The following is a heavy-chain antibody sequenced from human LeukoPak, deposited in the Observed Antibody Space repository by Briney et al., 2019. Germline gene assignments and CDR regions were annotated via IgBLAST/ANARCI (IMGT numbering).Heavy chain of an antibody. Sequence: GGSLRLSCAASGFTFSSYWMHWVRQAPGKGLVWVSRINSDGSSTSYADSVKGRFTHYRHNTKNTLYLQMNSLRAEDTAVYYCAREGYGDAFDIWGQGTMVTVSS. D-gene: IGHD1-1*01. CDR3: AREGYGDAFDI. CDR2: INSDGSST. J-gene: IGHJ3*02. CDR1: GFTFSSYW. V-gene: IGHV3-74*01.